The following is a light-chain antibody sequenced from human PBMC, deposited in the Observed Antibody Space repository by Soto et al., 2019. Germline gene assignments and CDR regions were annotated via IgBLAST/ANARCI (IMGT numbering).Light chain of an antibody. Sequence: EIVLTQSPATLSVSPGERHALSCRASQSVSNNLAWYQQKHGQXPRXXIFGASTRATGIPARFSGSGSEAEFAINIGTLQSEDVAVDEGQQYSVWPLTFCGGTKVDIK. CDR3: QQYSVWPLT. CDR1: QSVSNN. J-gene: IGKJ4*01. V-gene: IGKV3D-15*01. CDR2: GAS.